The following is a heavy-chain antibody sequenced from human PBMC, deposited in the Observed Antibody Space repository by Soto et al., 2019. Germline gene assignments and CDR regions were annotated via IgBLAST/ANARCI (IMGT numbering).Heavy chain of an antibody. CDR1: GYTFTTYA. CDR2: INVGNGNT. CDR3: ARALRLTGDAFDI. V-gene: IGHV1-3*01. Sequence: QVQLVQSGAEVKKPGASVKVSCKASGYTFTTYAIHWLRQAPGQRLEWMGWINVGNGNTKYSQNFQGRVTSTRDTSASTAYMELSSLRSEDTAFYYCARALRLTGDAFDIWGQGTMVTVSS. D-gene: IGHD7-27*01. J-gene: IGHJ3*02.